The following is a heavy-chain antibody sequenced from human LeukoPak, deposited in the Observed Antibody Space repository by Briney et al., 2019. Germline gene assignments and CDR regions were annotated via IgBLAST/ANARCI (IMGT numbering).Heavy chain of an antibody. J-gene: IGHJ4*02. CDR2: FDSEDGET. CDR1: GYTLTELS. Sequence: ASVKVSCKVSGYTLTELSMHWVQQAPGKGLEWMGGFDSEDGETIYAQKFQGRVTMTEDISTDTAYMELSSLRSEDTAVYYCATLDHIAVAGYVDYWGQGTLVTVSS. CDR3: ATLDHIAVAGYVDY. D-gene: IGHD6-19*01. V-gene: IGHV1-24*01.